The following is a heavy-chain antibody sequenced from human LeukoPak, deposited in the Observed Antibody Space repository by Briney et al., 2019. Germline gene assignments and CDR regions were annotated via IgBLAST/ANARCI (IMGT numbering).Heavy chain of an antibody. CDR2: IYYSGST. Sequence: SETLSLTCTVSGGSISSYYWSWIRQLPGKGLEWIGYIYYSGSTNYNPSLKSRVTISVDTSKNQFSLKLSSVTAADTAVYYCARLAAAGTRWFDPWGQGTLVTVSS. CDR1: GGSISSYY. V-gene: IGHV4-59*01. J-gene: IGHJ5*02. CDR3: ARLAAAGTRWFDP. D-gene: IGHD6-13*01.